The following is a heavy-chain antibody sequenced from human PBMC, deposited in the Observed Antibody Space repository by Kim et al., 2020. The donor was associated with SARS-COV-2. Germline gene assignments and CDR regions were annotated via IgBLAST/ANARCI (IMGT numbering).Heavy chain of an antibody. CDR3: ARARWTPNYYFDY. J-gene: IGHJ4*02. Sequence: GGSLRLSCVASGFTFSTNNINWVRQAPGKGLEWVSSISSTSNYIYYADSVKGRFTVSRDNAKNSLYLQMSSLRAEDTAVYYCARARWTPNYYFDYWGRGTLVTVSS. D-gene: IGHD2-15*01. V-gene: IGHV3-21*01. CDR1: GFTFSTNN. CDR2: ISSTSNYI.